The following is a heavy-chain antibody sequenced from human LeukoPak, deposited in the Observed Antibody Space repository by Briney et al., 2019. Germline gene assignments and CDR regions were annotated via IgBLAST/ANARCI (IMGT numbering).Heavy chain of an antibody. CDR1: GYTFTSYD. J-gene: IGHJ3*02. V-gene: IGHV1-8*03. D-gene: IGHD6-13*01. CDR2: MNPNSGNT. Sequence: ASVNVSCEASGYTFTSYDINWVRQATGQGLEWMGWMNPNSGNTGYAQKFQGRVTITRNTSISTAYMELSSLRSEDTAVYYCARGYGIAAAGYYAFDIWGQGTMVTVSS. CDR3: ARGYGIAAAGYYAFDI.